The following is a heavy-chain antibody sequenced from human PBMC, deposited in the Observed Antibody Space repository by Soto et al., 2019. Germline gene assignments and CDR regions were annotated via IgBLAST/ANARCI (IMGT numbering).Heavy chain of an antibody. Sequence: PSDSLYLTCTVSGVSICCYSSSWIRQPPGKGLEWIVYIYYSGSTNYNPSLKSRVTMSVDTPKTQFSLKLSSVAAADTAVYYCARRGYGPGFPYYYGMDVWGQGTTVT. CDR2: IYYSGST. CDR1: GVSICCYS. D-gene: IGHD3-10*01. CDR3: ARRGYGPGFPYYYGMDV. J-gene: IGHJ6*02. V-gene: IGHV4-59*07.